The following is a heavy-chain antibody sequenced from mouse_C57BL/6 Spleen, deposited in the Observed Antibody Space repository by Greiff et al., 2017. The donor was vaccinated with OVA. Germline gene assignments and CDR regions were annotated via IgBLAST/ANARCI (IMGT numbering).Heavy chain of an antibody. CDR1: GFTFSDYG. J-gene: IGHJ1*03. CDR3: ARGGSSYVFDV. Sequence: DVKLVESGGGLVKPGGSLKLSCAASGFTFSDYGMHWVRQAPEKGLEWVAYISSGSSTIYYADTVKGRFTISRDNAKNTLFLQMTSLRSEDTAMYYCARGGSSYVFDVWGTGTTVTVSS. V-gene: IGHV5-17*01. D-gene: IGHD1-1*01. CDR2: ISSGSSTI.